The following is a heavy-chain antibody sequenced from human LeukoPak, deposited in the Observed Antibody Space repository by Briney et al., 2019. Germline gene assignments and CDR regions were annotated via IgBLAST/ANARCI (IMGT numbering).Heavy chain of an antibody. D-gene: IGHD3-22*01. Sequence: GGSLRLSCAASGFTFSSYAMHWVRQAPGKGLEWVALISYDGSNKYSADSVKGRFTISRDNSKNTLYLQMNSLRAEDTAVYYCARRNHYDRKKTDYWGQGTLVTVSS. CDR2: ISYDGSNK. V-gene: IGHV3-30*04. J-gene: IGHJ4*02. CDR3: ARRNHYDRKKTDY. CDR1: GFTFSSYA.